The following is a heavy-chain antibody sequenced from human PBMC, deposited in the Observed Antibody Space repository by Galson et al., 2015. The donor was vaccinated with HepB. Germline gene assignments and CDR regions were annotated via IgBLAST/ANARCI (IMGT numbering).Heavy chain of an antibody. Sequence: SLRLSCATSGFTFGSCGMHWVRQAPGKGLEWVSFIHYDGSNKYYADSVKGRFTISRDNSKNTLYVQMNSLRAEDTAVYYCAKDRGDSSGYYYFDYWGQGTLVTVSS. CDR3: AKDRGDSSGYYYFDY. D-gene: IGHD3-22*01. V-gene: IGHV3-30*02. CDR2: IHYDGSNK. J-gene: IGHJ4*02. CDR1: GFTFGSCG.